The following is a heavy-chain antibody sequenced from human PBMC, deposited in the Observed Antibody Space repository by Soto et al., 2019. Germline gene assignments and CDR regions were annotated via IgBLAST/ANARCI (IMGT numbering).Heavy chain of an antibody. Sequence: GASVKVSCKASGYTFTSYGISWVRQAPGQGLEWMGWISAYNGNTNYAQRLQGRVTMTTDTSTSTAYMELRSLRSDDTAVYYCARGRGAIWRDYFDYWGQGTLVTVSA. CDR2: ISAYNGNT. CDR1: GYTFTSYG. J-gene: IGHJ4*02. CDR3: ARGRGAIWRDYFDY. V-gene: IGHV1-18*04. D-gene: IGHD3-16*01.